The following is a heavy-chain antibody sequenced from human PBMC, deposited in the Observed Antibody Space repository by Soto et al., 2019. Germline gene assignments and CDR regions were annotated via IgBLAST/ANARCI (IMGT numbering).Heavy chain of an antibody. V-gene: IGHV1-18*01. CDR2: ISTYNGNT. Sequence: QVQLVQSGAEVKKPGASVKVSCKASGYIFTSHGISWVRQAPGQGLEWMGRISTYNGNTKYAQKLQGRVTMTTDTAASIAYMELMSLRSDDTAVYYWARDKGQWLVSDRGQGTLVTVSS. CDR1: GYIFTSHG. J-gene: IGHJ1*01. D-gene: IGHD6-19*01. CDR3: ARDKGQWLVSD.